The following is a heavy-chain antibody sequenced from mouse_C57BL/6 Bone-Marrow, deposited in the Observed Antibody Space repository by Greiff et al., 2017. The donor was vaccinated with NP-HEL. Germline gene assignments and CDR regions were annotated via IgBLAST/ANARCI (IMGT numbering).Heavy chain of an antibody. V-gene: IGHV14-2*01. CDR1: GFNIKDYY. D-gene: IGHD1-1*01. Sequence: VQLQQSGAELVKPGASVKLSCTASGFNIKDYYMHRVKQRTEQGLEWIGRIDPEDGETKYAPKFQGKATITADTSSNTAYLQLSSLTSEDTAVYYCARLSTTVVASNYFDYWGQGTTLTVSS. CDR3: ARLSTTVVASNYFDY. CDR2: IDPEDGET. J-gene: IGHJ2*01.